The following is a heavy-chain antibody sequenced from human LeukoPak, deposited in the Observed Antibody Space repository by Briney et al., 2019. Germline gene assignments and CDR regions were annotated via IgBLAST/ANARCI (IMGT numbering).Heavy chain of an antibody. CDR1: GGSFSGYY. J-gene: IGHJ4*02. D-gene: IGHD6-19*01. V-gene: IGHV4-34*01. CDR3: ARRVAVAISY. Sequence: SETLSLTCAVYGGSFSGYYWSWIRQPPGKGLEWIGEINHSGSTNYNPSLKSRVTISVDTSKNQFSLKLSSVTAADTAVYYCARRVAVAISYWGQGTLVTVSS. CDR2: INHSGST.